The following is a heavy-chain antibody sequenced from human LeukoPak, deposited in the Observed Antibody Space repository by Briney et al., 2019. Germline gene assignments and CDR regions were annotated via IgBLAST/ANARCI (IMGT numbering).Heavy chain of an antibody. J-gene: IGHJ6*02. D-gene: IGHD2-2*01. V-gene: IGHV3-23*01. CDR2: ISGSGGST. Sequence: ETGGSLRLSCAASGFTFSSYAMSWVRQAPGKGLEWVSGISGSGGSTYYADSVKGRFTISRDNSKNTLCLQMNSLRAEDTAVYYCAKGGCSSTSCYGTYYYYGMDVWGQGTTVTVSS. CDR3: AKGGCSSTSCYGTYYYYGMDV. CDR1: GFTFSSYA.